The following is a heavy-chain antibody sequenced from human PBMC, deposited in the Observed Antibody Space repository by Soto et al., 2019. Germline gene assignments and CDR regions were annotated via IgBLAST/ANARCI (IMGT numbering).Heavy chain of an antibody. J-gene: IGHJ6*02. CDR2: ISGSGGST. Sequence: GGSLRLSCAASGFTFSSYAMSWVRQAPGKGLEWVSAISGSGGSTYYADSVKGRFTISRDNSKNTLYLQMNSLRAEDTAVYYGAKDPLEWLLSPGYYYGMDVWGQGTTVTVSS. CDR1: GFTFSSYA. V-gene: IGHV3-23*01. CDR3: AKDPLEWLLSPGYYYGMDV. D-gene: IGHD3-3*01.